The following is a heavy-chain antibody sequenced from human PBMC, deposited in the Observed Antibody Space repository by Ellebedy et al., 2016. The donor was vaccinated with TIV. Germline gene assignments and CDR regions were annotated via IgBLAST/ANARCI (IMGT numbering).Heavy chain of an antibody. CDR2: MNPSSGNT. V-gene: IGHV1-8*01. CDR3: ARDRRVTGTKSP. CDR1: GYTFTSYD. D-gene: IGHD1-7*01. J-gene: IGHJ5*02. Sequence: AASVKVSCKASGYTFTSYDINWVRQASGQGLEWMGWMNPSSGNTGYAQKFQGRVTMTRNTSITTAYMELSSLRSEDTAVYYCARDRRVTGTKSPWGQGTLVTVS.